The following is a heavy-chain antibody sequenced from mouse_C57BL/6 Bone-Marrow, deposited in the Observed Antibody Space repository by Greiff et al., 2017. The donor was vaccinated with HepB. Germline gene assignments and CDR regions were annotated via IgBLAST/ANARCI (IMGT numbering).Heavy chain of an antibody. J-gene: IGHJ3*01. CDR1: GFTFSSYA. V-gene: IGHV5-9-1*02. D-gene: IGHD1-1*01. CDR2: ISSGGDYI. Sequence: EVNLVESGEGLVKPGGSLKLSCAASGFTFSSYAMSWVRQTPEKRLEWVAYISSGGDYIYYADTVKGRFTISRDNARNTLYLQMSSLKSEDTAMYYCTSPPYYGSSAAWFAYWGQGTLVTVSA. CDR3: TSPPYYGSSAAWFAY.